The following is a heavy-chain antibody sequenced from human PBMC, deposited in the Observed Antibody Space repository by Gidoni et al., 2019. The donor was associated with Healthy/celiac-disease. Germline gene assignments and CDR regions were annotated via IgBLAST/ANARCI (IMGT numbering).Heavy chain of an antibody. CDR2: ISYDGSNK. Sequence: QVQLVESGGGVVQPGRSLRLSCAASGFTFSSYGMHWVRQAPGKGLEWVAVISYDGSNKYYADSVKGRFTISRDNSKNTLYLQMNSLRAEDTAVYYCAKDRAALNGMDVWGQGTTVTVSS. CDR3: AKDRAALNGMDV. V-gene: IGHV3-30*18. J-gene: IGHJ6*02. CDR1: GFTFSSYG. D-gene: IGHD6-13*01.